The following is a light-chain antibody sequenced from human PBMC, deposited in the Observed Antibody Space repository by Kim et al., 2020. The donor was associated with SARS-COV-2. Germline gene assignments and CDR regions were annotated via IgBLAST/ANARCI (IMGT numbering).Light chain of an antibody. CDR1: QSVSGSY. J-gene: IGKJ1*01. CDR2: GAS. Sequence: EIVLTQSPGTLSLSPGERATLSCRASQSVSGSYLAWYQQRPGQAPRLLIYGASRRATGIPDRFSGSGSGTDFTLSISRLEPEDFAVYFCHRYSSAPRTFAQGA. V-gene: IGKV3-20*01. CDR3: HRYSSAPRT.